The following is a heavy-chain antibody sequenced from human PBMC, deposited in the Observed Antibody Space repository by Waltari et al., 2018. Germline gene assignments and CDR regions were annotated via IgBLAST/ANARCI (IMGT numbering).Heavy chain of an antibody. V-gene: IGHV4-34*01. Sequence: QVQLQQWGAGLLNPSETLSLTCAVYGGSFSGYYWSWIRQPPGKGLEWIGEINHSGSTNYNPSLKSRVTISVDTSKNQFSLKLSSVTAADTAVYYCARGSRYPPAFFDYWGQGTLVTVSS. CDR3: ARGSRYPPAFFDY. CDR1: GGSFSGYY. D-gene: IGHD1-26*01. J-gene: IGHJ4*02. CDR2: INHSGST.